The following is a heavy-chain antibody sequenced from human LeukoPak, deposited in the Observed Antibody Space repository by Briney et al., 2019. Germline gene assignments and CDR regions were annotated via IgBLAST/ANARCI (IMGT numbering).Heavy chain of an antibody. CDR2: IDYSGST. Sequence: SETLSLTCTVSGGSIHTHYWSWIRQSPGKGLEWIGYIDYSGSTNYNPSLRSRVTMSIDTSKKQFSLKLTSVTAADTAVYYCFCEQKTAYEIDYWGQGTLLTVSS. J-gene: IGHJ4*02. V-gene: IGHV4-59*03. CDR3: FCEQKTAYEIDY. D-gene: IGHD2-21*01. CDR1: GGSIHTHY.